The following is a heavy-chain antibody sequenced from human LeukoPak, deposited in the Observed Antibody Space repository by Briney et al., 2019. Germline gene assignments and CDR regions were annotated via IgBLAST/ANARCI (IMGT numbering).Heavy chain of an antibody. CDR3: ARDQSMDY. CDR1: GFTFSSYA. J-gene: IGHJ4*02. V-gene: IGHV3-23*01. Sequence: GGSLRLSCAASGFTFSSYAMSWVRQAPGKGLEWVSAISGSGGSTYYADSVKGRFTISRDNSKNTLYLQMNSLKIEDTALYYCARDQSMDYWGQGTLVIVSS. CDR2: ISGSGGST. D-gene: IGHD2-21*01.